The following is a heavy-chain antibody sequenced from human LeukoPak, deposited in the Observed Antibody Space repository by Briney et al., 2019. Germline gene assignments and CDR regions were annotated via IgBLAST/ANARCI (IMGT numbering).Heavy chain of an antibody. CDR1: GFTFSSYS. V-gene: IGHV3-48*01. D-gene: IGHD3-10*01. CDR2: ISSSSSTI. CDR3: ARVETMVRGVIIGVFDY. Sequence: PGGSLRLSCAASGFTFSSYSMNWVRQAPGKGLEWVSYISSSSSTIYYADSVKGRFTISRDNAKNSLYLQMNSLRAEDTAVYYCARVETMVRGVIIGVFDYWGQGTLVTVSS. J-gene: IGHJ4*02.